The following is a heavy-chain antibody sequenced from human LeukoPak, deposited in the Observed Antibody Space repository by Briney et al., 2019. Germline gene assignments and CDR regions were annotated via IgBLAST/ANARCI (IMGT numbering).Heavy chain of an antibody. D-gene: IGHD5-18*01. CDR2: INHSGST. V-gene: IGHV4-34*01. CDR1: GGSFSGYY. Sequence: SETLSLTCAVYGGSFSGYYWSWIRQPPGKGLEWIGEINHSGSTNYNPSLKSRVTISADTSKNQFSLTLGTVSATDTAVYYCVSPRGFSYGYFDYWGQGTLVTVSS. J-gene: IGHJ4*02. CDR3: VSPRGFSYGYFDY.